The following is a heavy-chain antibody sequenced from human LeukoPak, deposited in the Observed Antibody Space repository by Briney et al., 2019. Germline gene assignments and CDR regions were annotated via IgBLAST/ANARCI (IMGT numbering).Heavy chain of an antibody. Sequence: GGSLRLSCVASGFTFSSYGMHWARQAPGKGLEWVAFIRSDGTNKYYADSVKGRFTISRDNSKNTLFLQMNSLRADDTAVYYCAKDHSLQYYDSSGYFPGYYWGQGTLVTVSS. J-gene: IGHJ4*02. CDR2: IRSDGTNK. CDR1: GFTFSSYG. CDR3: AKDHSLQYYDSSGYFPGYY. D-gene: IGHD3-22*01. V-gene: IGHV3-30*02.